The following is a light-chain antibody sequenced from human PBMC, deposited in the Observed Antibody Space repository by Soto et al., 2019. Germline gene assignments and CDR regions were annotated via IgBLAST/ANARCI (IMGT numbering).Light chain of an antibody. CDR2: EVS. CDR1: GSDVGYYNY. J-gene: IGLJ1*01. CDR3: SSYTGSSYV. Sequence: QSALTQPPSASGSPGQSVTISCTGTGSDVGYYNYVSWYQQHPGKAPKLMISEVSKRPSGVPDRFSGSKSGNTASLTVSGLQAEDEANYYCSSYTGSSYVFGTGTKLTVL. V-gene: IGLV2-8*01.